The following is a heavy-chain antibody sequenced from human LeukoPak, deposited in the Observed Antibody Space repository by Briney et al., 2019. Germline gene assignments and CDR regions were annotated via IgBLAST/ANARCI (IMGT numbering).Heavy chain of an antibody. Sequence: PGGSLRLSCAASGFTFSSYSMNWVRQAPGQGRGWVSYISSSSITIYYPDSVKGRFTISRDNAKNPLYLQMNSLRAEDTAVYYCATYWNYCYWGQGTLVTVSS. CDR2: ISSSSITI. CDR1: GFTFSSYS. J-gene: IGHJ4*02. V-gene: IGHV3-48*01. CDR3: ATYWNYCY. D-gene: IGHD1-7*01.